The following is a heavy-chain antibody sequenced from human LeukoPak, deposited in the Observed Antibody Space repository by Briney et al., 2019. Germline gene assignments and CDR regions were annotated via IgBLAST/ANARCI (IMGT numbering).Heavy chain of an antibody. J-gene: IGHJ4*02. CDR3: ARIRSLGRDGYNSYYFDY. V-gene: IGHV1-69*05. D-gene: IGHD5-24*01. Sequence: SVKVSCKASGGTFSSYAISWVRQAPGQGLEWMGGIIPIFGTANYAQKFQGRVTITTDESTSTAYMELSSLRSEDTAVYYCARIRSLGRDGYNSYYFDYWGQGTLVTVSP. CDR1: GGTFSSYA. CDR2: IIPIFGTA.